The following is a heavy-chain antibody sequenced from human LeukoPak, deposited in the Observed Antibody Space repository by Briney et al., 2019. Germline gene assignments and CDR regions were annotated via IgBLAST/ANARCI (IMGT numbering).Heavy chain of an antibody. CDR2: FDRSGSI. J-gene: IGHJ4*02. Sequence: SETLSLTCAVSGGSVSDDHWWSWVRQPPGKGLEWIGEFDRSGSITYNPSLQSRVTISVDKSRSQFPLRLTSVTAADTAIYYCVRNGFHSLHYWGQGTLVTVSS. CDR1: GGSVSDDHW. CDR3: VRNGFHSLHY. V-gene: IGHV4-4*02. D-gene: IGHD2-8*01.